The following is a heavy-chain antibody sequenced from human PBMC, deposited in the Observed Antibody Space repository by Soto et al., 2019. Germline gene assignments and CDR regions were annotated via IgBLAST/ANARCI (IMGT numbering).Heavy chain of an antibody. Sequence: QVQLVQSGAEVKKPGASVKISCEASGYSFTSQYVHWVRQAPGQGLEWMGIINPNGGSTTYAQKCQGRVPMPREPPQENVYRGAGSPTFGGPAVIYVARKQGVRPGGGGTEPLDIWGQGTMVTVAS. CDR1: GYSFTSQY. CDR2: INPNGGST. V-gene: IGHV1-46*01. CDR3: ARKQGVRPGGGGTEPLDI. J-gene: IGHJ3*02. D-gene: IGHD3-16*01.